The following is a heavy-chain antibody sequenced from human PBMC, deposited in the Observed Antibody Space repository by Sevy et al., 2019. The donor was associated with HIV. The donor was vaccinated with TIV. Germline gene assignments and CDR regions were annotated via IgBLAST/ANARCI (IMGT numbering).Heavy chain of an antibody. V-gene: IGHV3-15*01. D-gene: IGHD1-7*01. CDR2: IKNENEGGTT. J-gene: IGHJ3*01. Sequence: GGSRRLSCAASGFPFSDAWMNWVRQAPGKGLEWVGLIKNENEGGTTDYAAPVKGRFTSSRDDSKNRLFLQISSLKTEETAIYYGTTDWGSGTTWERAFDLWGQGTMVTVSS. CDR3: TTDWGSGTTWERAFDL. CDR1: GFPFSDAW.